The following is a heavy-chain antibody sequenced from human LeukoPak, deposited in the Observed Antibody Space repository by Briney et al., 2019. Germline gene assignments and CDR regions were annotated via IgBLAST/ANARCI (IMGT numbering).Heavy chain of an antibody. CDR2: IYSGGST. V-gene: IGHV3-53*01. Sequence: GGSLRLSCAASGFTVSSNYMGWVRQAPGRGLEWVSVIYSGGSTYYADSVKGRFTISRDNSKNTLYLQMNSLRAEDTAVYYCARVLWELLAFDIWGQGTMVTVSS. CDR3: ARVLWELLAFDI. CDR1: GFTVSSNY. D-gene: IGHD1-26*01. J-gene: IGHJ3*02.